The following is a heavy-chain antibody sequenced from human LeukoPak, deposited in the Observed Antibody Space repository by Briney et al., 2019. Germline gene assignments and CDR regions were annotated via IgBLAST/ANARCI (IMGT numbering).Heavy chain of an antibody. CDR3: ARYRYYDILTGYYIGYFDY. CDR2: INPNSGGT. CDR1: GYTFTGYY. J-gene: IGHJ4*02. V-gene: IGHV1-2*06. D-gene: IGHD3-9*01. Sequence: ASVKVSCKASGYTFTGYYMHWVRQAPGQGLEWMGRINPNSGGTNYAQKFQSRVTMTRDTSISTAYMELSRLRSDDTAVYYCARYRYYDILTGYYIGYFDYWGQGTLVTVSS.